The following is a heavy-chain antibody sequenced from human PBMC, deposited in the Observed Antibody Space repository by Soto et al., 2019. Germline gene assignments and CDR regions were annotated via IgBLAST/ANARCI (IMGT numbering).Heavy chain of an antibody. J-gene: IGHJ4*02. CDR3: ARDPAALGYYDSSGYYE. V-gene: IGHV1-46*01. Sequence: ASVKVSCKAPADTFTSYYIHWVRQAPGHGLEWMGIINPNGGSTRFAQTFQGRITMTTDTSTSTVYMELRSLRSEDTAVYYCARDPAALGYYDSSGYYEWGQGTLVTVS. D-gene: IGHD3-22*01. CDR1: ADTFTSYY. CDR2: INPNGGST.